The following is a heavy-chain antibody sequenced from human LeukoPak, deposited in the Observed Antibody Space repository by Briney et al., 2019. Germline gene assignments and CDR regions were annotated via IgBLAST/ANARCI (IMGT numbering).Heavy chain of an antibody. V-gene: IGHV3-23*01. CDR3: AQIPDPGDYVAF. Sequence: GGSLRLSCAASGFTFRNYGMTWVRQAPGKGLEWVAGISGSGGTTHYSDSVKGRCTISRDNSKNTLSLQINSLRAEDTAVYYCAQIPDPGDYVAFWGQGALVTVSS. CDR2: ISGSGGTT. D-gene: IGHD3-10*01. CDR1: GFTFRNYG. J-gene: IGHJ4*02.